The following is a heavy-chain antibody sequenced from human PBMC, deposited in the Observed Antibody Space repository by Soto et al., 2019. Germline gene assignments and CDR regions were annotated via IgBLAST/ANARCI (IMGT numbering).Heavy chain of an antibody. J-gene: IGHJ3*02. V-gene: IGHV3-23*01. CDR2: ISGSGGST. D-gene: IGHD2-21*02. CDR1: GFTFSSYA. CDR3: AKGFIVVVTVLRPDDAFDI. Sequence: GGSLRLSCAASGFTFSSYAMSWVRQAPGKGLEWVSAISGSGGSTYYADSVKGRFTISRDTSKNTVYLQLNSLRAEDTAVYYCAKGFIVVVTVLRPDDAFDIWGQGTMVT.